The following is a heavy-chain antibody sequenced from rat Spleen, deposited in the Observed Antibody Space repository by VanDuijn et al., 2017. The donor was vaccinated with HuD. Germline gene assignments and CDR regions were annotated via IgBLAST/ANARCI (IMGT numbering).Heavy chain of an antibody. Sequence: QVQLKESGPGLVQPSQTLSLTCTVSGFSLNNYGVIWVRQPPGKGLEWMGVIWGNGDTNYNSALQSRLNITRDTSKSQVFLKMTSLQTEDTAMYFCARWRYTTDWFAYWGQGTLVTVSS. J-gene: IGHJ3*01. CDR2: IWGNGDT. D-gene: IGHD1-6*01. CDR1: GFSLNNYG. V-gene: IGHV2-13*01. CDR3: ARWRYTTDWFAY.